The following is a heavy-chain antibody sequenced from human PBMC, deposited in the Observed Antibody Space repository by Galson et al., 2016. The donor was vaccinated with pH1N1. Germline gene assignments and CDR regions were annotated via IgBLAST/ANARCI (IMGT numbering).Heavy chain of an antibody. CDR1: GFTFGSYW. CDR2: IKEDGSET. J-gene: IGHJ4*02. D-gene: IGHD3-16*02. V-gene: IGHV3-7*01. Sequence: SLRLSCAASGFTFGSYWMHWVRQVPGKGLEWVANIKEDGSETYYVDSVRGRFTISRDNAKNSLYLQMNSLRDEDTALYYCARAIGSRSAYWGQGTLVTVSS. CDR3: ARAIGSRSAY.